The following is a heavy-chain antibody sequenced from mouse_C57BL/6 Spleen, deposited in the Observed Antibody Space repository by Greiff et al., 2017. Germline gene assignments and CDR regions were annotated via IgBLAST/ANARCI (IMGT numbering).Heavy chain of an antibody. Sequence: QVQLQQPGAELVRPGSSVKLSCKASGYTFTSYWMDWVKQRPGQGLEWIGNIYPSDSETHYNQKFKDKATLTVDKSSSTAYMQLSSLTSEDSAVYYCARGYGSHYAMDYWGQGTSVTVSS. J-gene: IGHJ4*01. CDR1: GYTFTSYW. CDR2: IYPSDSET. D-gene: IGHD1-1*01. CDR3: ARGYGSHYAMDY. V-gene: IGHV1-61*01.